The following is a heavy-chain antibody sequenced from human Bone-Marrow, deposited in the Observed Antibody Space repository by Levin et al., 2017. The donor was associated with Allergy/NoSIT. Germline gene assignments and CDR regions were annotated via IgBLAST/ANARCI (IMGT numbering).Heavy chain of an antibody. CDR3: ADLGRSYGLDV. Sequence: AGGSLRLSCAGPGFSFSDHYIDWVRQAPGKGLEWLGRITNTGNSDTTKYAASVQGRFTISRDDSQNSVYLQMNSLKSEDTAVYYCADLGRSYGLDVWGQGTTVTVSS. CDR1: GFSFSDHY. V-gene: IGHV3-72*01. D-gene: IGHD1-26*01. J-gene: IGHJ6*02. CDR2: ITNTGNSDTT.